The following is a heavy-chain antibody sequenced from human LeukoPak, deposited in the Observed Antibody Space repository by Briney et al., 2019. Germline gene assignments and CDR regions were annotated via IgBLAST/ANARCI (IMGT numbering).Heavy chain of an antibody. CDR2: IRYDGSNK. CDR1: GFTFSSYG. CDR3: ASAHKDFDWLLPLGY. Sequence: GGSLRLSCAASGFTFSSYGMHWVRQAPGKGLEWVAFIRYDGSNKYYADSVKGQYTISRDNSKNTLYLQMNSLRAEDTAVYYCASAHKDFDWLLPLGYWGQGTLVTVSS. D-gene: IGHD3-9*01. V-gene: IGHV3-30*02. J-gene: IGHJ4*02.